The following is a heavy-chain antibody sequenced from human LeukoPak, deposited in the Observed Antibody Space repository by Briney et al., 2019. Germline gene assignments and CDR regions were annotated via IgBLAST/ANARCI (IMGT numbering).Heavy chain of an antibody. Sequence: GGSLRLSCAASGFTFSSYWMHWVRQAPGKGLVWVSRINSDGSSTTYADSVKGRFTISRDNSKNTLYLQMNSLRAEETAVYYCAKERSRGGDCLDYWGQGTLVTVSS. CDR2: INSDGSST. CDR3: AKERSRGGDCLDY. CDR1: GFTFSSYW. D-gene: IGHD2-21*02. V-gene: IGHV3-74*01. J-gene: IGHJ4*02.